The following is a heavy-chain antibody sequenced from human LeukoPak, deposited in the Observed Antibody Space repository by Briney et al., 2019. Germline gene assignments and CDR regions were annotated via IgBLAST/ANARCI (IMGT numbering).Heavy chain of an antibody. D-gene: IGHD2-2*01. J-gene: IGHJ6*04. CDR2: ISSDGSNK. CDR1: GLTFNFYA. Sequence: GGSLRLSCAASGLTFNFYAMHWVRQAPGKGLEWVALISSDGSNKYYADSVKGRFTISRDNSKNTLYLQMNSLRAEDTAVYYCAKDPARCSSTSCSFFFGVWGKGTTVTISS. V-gene: IGHV3-30*04. CDR3: AKDPARCSSTSCSFFFGV.